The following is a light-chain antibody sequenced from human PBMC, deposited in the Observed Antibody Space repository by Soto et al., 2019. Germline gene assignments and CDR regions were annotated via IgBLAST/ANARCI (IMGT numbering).Light chain of an antibody. CDR1: QSGSSSY. J-gene: IGKJ2*01. V-gene: IGKV3-20*01. CDR3: QQDGSSPPYT. CDR2: GAS. Sequence: EIVLTQSPGTLSLSPGERATLSCRASQSGSSSYLAWYQQKPGQAPRLLIYGASSRATGIPDRFSGSGYGTDFTLTISRLEPEGFAVYSCQQDGSSPPYTFGQVTKLEIK.